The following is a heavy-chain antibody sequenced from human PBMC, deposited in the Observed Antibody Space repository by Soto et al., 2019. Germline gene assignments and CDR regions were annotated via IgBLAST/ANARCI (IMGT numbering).Heavy chain of an antibody. J-gene: IGHJ6*02. D-gene: IGHD3-9*01. CDR3: AKNHRYYDILTGYYRDYYGMDV. CDR1: GFTFSSYA. Sequence: EVQLLESGGGLVQPGGSLRLSCAASGFTFSSYAMSWVRQAPGKGLEWVSAISGSGGSTYYADSVKGRFTISRDNSKNTLYLQMNSLRAEDTAVYYCAKNHRYYDILTGYYRDYYGMDVWGQGTTVTVSS. CDR2: ISGSGGST. V-gene: IGHV3-23*01.